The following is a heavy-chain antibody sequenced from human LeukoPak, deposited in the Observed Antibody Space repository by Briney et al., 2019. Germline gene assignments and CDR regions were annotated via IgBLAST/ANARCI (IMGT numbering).Heavy chain of an antibody. CDR3: ARYQARYCSSTSCYAVDY. V-gene: IGHV4-39*01. J-gene: IGHJ4*02. CDR1: GGFISSSSYY. D-gene: IGHD2-2*01. CDR2: IYYSGST. Sequence: SETLSLTCTVSGGFISSSSYYWGWIRQPPGKGLEWIGSIYYSGSTYYNPSLKSRVTISVDTSKNQFSLKLSSVTAADTAVYYCARYQARYCSSTSCYAVDYWGQGTLVTVSS.